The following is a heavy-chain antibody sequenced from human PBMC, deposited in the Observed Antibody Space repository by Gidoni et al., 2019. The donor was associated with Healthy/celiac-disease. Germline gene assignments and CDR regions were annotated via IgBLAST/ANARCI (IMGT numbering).Heavy chain of an antibody. CDR1: GFTFDDYA. V-gene: IGHV3-9*01. CDR3: AKDIIGAAATGGGYNAFDI. Sequence: EVQLVESGGGLVQPGRSLRLSCAAPGFTFDDYAMHWVRQAPGKGLGWVSGISWNSGSIGYADSVKGRFTISRDNAKNSLYLQMNSLRAEDTALYYCAKDIIGAAATGGGYNAFDIWGQGTMVTVSS. D-gene: IGHD6-13*01. CDR2: ISWNSGSI. J-gene: IGHJ3*02.